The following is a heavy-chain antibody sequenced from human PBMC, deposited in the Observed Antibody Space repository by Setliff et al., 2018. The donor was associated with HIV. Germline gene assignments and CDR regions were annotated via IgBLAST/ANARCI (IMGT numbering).Heavy chain of an antibody. Sequence: SETLSLTCAVYGESFSGFYWNWIRQPPGKGLEWIGEIHPSGSTRYSPSLDRRVTISRDTSKRQVFLKVPFVDAADTAVYFCARGFLRSRRRWFDPWGRGTLVTVSS. CDR1: GESFSGFY. CDR3: ARGFLRSRRRWFDP. V-gene: IGHV4-34*01. D-gene: IGHD4-17*01. J-gene: IGHJ5*02. CDR2: IHPSGST.